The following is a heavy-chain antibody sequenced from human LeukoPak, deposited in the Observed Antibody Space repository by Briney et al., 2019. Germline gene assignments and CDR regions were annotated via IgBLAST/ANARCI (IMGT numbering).Heavy chain of an antibody. CDR1: GFTFDDYA. Sequence: GRSLRLSCAASGFTFDDYAMHWVRQGPGKGLEWVSGISWNSGSIGYADSVKGRFTVSRDNAKNSLYLQMNSLRAEDTALYYCAKALRSSYYYGMDVWGQGTMVTVSS. CDR2: ISWNSGSI. D-gene: IGHD4-17*01. J-gene: IGHJ6*02. CDR3: AKALRSSYYYGMDV. V-gene: IGHV3-9*01.